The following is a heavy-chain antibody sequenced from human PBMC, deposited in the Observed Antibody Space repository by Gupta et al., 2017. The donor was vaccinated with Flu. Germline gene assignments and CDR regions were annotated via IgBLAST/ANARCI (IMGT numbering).Heavy chain of an antibody. V-gene: IGHV3-48*03. CDR3: ARGYSDSSPFDY. CDR2: ISDRGETK. J-gene: IGHJ4*02. Sequence: EVQLVDSGGDLVRPGGSLRLTCVASGFTFSRYEMNWVRQAPGKGLEWISYISDRGETKYIADAVKGRFTISRDNAKNSIFLDMSNVRGEDTAIYYCARGYSDSSPFDYWGLGTLVTVSP. CDR1: GFTFSRYE. D-gene: IGHD6-6*01.